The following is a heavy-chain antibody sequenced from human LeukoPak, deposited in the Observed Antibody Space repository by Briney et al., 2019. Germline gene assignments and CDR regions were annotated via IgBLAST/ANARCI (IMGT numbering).Heavy chain of an antibody. CDR3: TTDLGLTMIRGVIVY. J-gene: IGHJ4*02. D-gene: IGHD3-10*01. CDR1: GFTFTNAW. V-gene: IGHV3-15*01. CDR2: IKSKGDGETI. Sequence: KPGGSLRLSCAASGFTFTNAWMSWVRQAPGKGLEWVGRIKSKGDGETIDNAAPVKGRFTMSSDDSKATLYLQMNSLKAEDTAVYYCTTDLGLTMIRGVIVYWGQGALVTVSS.